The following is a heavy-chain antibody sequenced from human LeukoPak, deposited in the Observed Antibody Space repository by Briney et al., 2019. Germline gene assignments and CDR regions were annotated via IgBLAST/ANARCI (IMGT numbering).Heavy chain of an antibody. Sequence: PGGSLRLSCAASGFTFSNYAMSWVRQAPGKGLEWVSAISGSGGSTYYADSVKGRFTISRDNSKNTLYLQMNSLRAEDTAVYYCAKDSEATYYDFWSGYYKGYYFDYWGQGTLVTVSS. CDR1: GFTFSNYA. CDR3: AKDSEATYYDFWSGYYKGYYFDY. CDR2: ISGSGGST. J-gene: IGHJ4*02. D-gene: IGHD3-3*01. V-gene: IGHV3-23*01.